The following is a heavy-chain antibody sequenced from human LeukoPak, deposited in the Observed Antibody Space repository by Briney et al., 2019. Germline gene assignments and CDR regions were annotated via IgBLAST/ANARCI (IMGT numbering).Heavy chain of an antibody. CDR3: ARERAVAGLFDY. Sequence: GGSLRLSCAASGFTISTKYMSWVRHAPGKGLEWVSVIYSGGRTYYADSVKGRFTISRDNSKNTLYLQMNSLRSEDTAVYYCARERAVAGLFDYWGQGTLVTVSS. V-gene: IGHV3-66*01. CDR2: IYSGGRT. D-gene: IGHD6-19*01. CDR1: GFTISTKY. J-gene: IGHJ4*02.